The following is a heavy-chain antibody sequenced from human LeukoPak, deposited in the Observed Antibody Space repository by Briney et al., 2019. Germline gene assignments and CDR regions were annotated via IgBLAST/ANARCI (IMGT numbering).Heavy chain of an antibody. V-gene: IGHV4-59*01. CDR1: GGSISSYY. CDR3: ARAPHCSGGSCYSAEGYNWFDP. CDR2: IYYSGST. D-gene: IGHD2-15*01. J-gene: IGHJ5*02. Sequence: PSETLSLTCTVSGGSISSYYWSWIRQPPGKGLEWIGYIYYSGSTNYNPSLKSRVTISVDTSKNQFSLKLSSVTAADTAVYYCARAPHCSGGSCYSAEGYNWFDPWGQGTLVTVSS.